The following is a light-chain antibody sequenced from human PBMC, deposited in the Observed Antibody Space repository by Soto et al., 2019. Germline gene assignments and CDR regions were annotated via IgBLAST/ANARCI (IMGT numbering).Light chain of an antibody. CDR1: QDIKKD. Sequence: AIQMRQSPSSLAASVGDVVILTCRASQDIKKDLVWFQQKPGKVPKLLIYNASGLQSGVPSRFNGSGGGTDFNLTISGLQPEDSATYYCLQDYNYPYTFGQGTKLEIK. V-gene: IGKV1-6*01. CDR3: LQDYNYPYT. J-gene: IGKJ2*01. CDR2: NAS.